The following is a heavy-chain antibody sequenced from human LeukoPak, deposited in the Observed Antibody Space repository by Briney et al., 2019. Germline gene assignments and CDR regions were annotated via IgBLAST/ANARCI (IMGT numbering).Heavy chain of an antibody. J-gene: IGHJ4*02. Sequence: ASVKVSCKASGYTFTGYYMHWVRQAPGQGLEWMGWINPNSGGTNYAQKFQGRVTMTRDTSISTAYMELSRLRSDDTAVYYCAIVPAFPQRYYPFDYWGQGTLVTVSS. CDR2: INPNSGGT. D-gene: IGHD2-2*01. CDR3: AIVPAFPQRYYPFDY. V-gene: IGHV1-2*02. CDR1: GYTFTGYY.